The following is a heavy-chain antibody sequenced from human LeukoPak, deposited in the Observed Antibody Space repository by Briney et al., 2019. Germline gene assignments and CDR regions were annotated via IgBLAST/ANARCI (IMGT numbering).Heavy chain of an antibody. Sequence: SQTLSLTCAVYGGSFSGYYWSWIRQPPGKGLEWIGEINHSGSTNYNPSLKSRVTMPVDTSKNQFSLKLSSVTAADTAVYYCATTGYSSSWTRRPPYYFDYWGQGTLVTVSS. J-gene: IGHJ4*02. CDR3: ATTGYSSSWTRRPPYYFDY. CDR1: GGSFSGYY. V-gene: IGHV4-34*01. D-gene: IGHD6-13*01. CDR2: INHSGST.